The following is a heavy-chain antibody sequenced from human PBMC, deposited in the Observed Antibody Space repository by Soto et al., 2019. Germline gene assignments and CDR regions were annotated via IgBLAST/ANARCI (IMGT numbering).Heavy chain of an antibody. J-gene: IGHJ6*02. CDR3: AAAKEIWFGELSYYYGMDV. CDR1: GYTFTSYG. V-gene: IGHV1-18*01. D-gene: IGHD3-10*01. CDR2: ISAYNGNT. Sequence: ASVKVSCKASGYTFTSYGISWVRQAPGQGLEWMGWISAYNGNTNYAQKLQGRVTMTTDTSTSTAYMELRSLRSDDTAVYYCAAAKEIWFGELSYYYGMDVWGQGTTVTVSS.